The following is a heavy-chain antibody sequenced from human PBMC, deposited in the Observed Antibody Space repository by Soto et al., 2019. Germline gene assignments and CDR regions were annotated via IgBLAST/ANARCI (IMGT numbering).Heavy chain of an antibody. CDR3: ARSNTRYSSPDY. Sequence: QVQLQESGPGLVKPWETLSLTGTVSGSFLNDFQWIGIRQPPGKGLGWIGSIYFGQPPHSDNPSLKSRVTIALDTSKSQVSLKLASVTAADTAVYFCARSNTRYSSPDYWGQGSLVTVSS. V-gene: IGHV4-59*08. J-gene: IGHJ4*02. D-gene: IGHD6-13*01. CDR2: IYFGQPPH. CDR1: GSFLNDFQ.